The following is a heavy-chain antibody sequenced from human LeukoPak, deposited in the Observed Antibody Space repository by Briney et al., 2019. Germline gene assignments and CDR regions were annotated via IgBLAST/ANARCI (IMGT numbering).Heavy chain of an antibody. CDR2: IYSSGTT. Sequence: SETLSLTCTVSGSSINSGGYYWTWIRPHPRKGLEWIGYIYSSGTTYYSPSLKSPVTISIDTSKNQISLKLSSVTAADTAMHYCARAGNFEGAYWGQGSLVSVSS. CDR3: ARAGNFEGAY. J-gene: IGHJ4*02. V-gene: IGHV4-31*01. D-gene: IGHD1-1*01. CDR1: GSSINSGGYY.